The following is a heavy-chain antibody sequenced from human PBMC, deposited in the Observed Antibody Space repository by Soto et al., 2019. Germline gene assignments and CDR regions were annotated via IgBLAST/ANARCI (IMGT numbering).Heavy chain of an antibody. D-gene: IGHD3-22*01. J-gene: IGHJ3*02. CDR3: TRVLGYHHDTAPI. CDR1: GFTFGDYS. CDR2: IRSKTYGGTT. Sequence: PGGSLRLSCAASGFTFGDYSMSWVRQAPGKGLEWVGFIRSKTYGGTTQYAASVKGRFTISRDDSKSIAYLQMNSLKTEDTAVYYCTRVLGYHHDTAPIWGQGTMVTVSS. V-gene: IGHV3-49*04.